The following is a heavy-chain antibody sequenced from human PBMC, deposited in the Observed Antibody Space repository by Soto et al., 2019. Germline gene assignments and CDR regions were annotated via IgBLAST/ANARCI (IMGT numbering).Heavy chain of an antibody. CDR3: AADATAWQQMVPSDY. J-gene: IGHJ4*02. Sequence: SVKVSCKASGFTFTSSAFQWVRQARGQRLEWIGWIAVGSGYTNYAQRFQDRVTLTRDMPTATTYMELSRLTSEDTAIYYCAADATAWQQMVPSDYWGQGTLVTVS. CDR1: GFTFTSSA. CDR2: IAVGSGYT. V-gene: IGHV1-58*01. D-gene: IGHD2-8*01.